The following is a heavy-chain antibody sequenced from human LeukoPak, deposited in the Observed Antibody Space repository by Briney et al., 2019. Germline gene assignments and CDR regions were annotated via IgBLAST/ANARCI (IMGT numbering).Heavy chain of an antibody. J-gene: IGHJ5*02. CDR1: GFTFTSSA. D-gene: IGHD2-2*01. CDR3: ARDARYCSSTSCPPSHWFDP. Sequence: SVKVSCKASGFTFTSSAMQWVRQARGQRLEWIGWIVVGSGNTNYAQKFQERVTITRDMSTSTAYMELSSLRSEDTAVYYCARDARYCSSTSCPPSHWFDPWGQGTLVTVSS. V-gene: IGHV1-58*02. CDR2: IVVGSGNT.